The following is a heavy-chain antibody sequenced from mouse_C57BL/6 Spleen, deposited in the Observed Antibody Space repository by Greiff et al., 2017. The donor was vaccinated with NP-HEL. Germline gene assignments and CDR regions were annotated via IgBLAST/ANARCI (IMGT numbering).Heavy chain of an antibody. J-gene: IGHJ3*01. V-gene: IGHV3-6*01. Sequence: EVQLQQSGPGLVKPSQSLSLTSSVTGYSITSGYYWNWIRQFPGNKLEWMGYISYDGSNNYNPSLKNRISITRDTSKNQFFLKLNSVTTEDTATYYCAKKNDYGSSSEFAYWGQGTLVTVSA. CDR1: GYSITSGYY. CDR3: AKKNDYGSSSEFAY. CDR2: ISYDGSN. D-gene: IGHD1-1*01.